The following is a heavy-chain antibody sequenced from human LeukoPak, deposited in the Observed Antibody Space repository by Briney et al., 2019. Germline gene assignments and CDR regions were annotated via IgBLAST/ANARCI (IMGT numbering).Heavy chain of an antibody. CDR1: GYTFTGYY. CDR3: ARGNLRSRLTGYYNCLGY. CDR2: INPNSGGT. J-gene: IGHJ4*02. D-gene: IGHD3-9*01. V-gene: IGHV1-2*02. Sequence: ASVKVSCKASGYTFTGYYMHWVRQAPGQGLEWMGWINPNSGGTNYAQKFQGRVTMTRDTSISTAYMELSRLRSEDTAVYYCARGNLRSRLTGYYNCLGYWGQGTLVTVSS.